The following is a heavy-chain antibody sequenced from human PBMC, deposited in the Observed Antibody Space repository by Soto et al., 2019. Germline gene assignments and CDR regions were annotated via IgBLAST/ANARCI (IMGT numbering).Heavy chain of an antibody. V-gene: IGHV3-30-3*01. Sequence: QVQLVESGGGVVQPGRSLRLSCAASGFTFSNYAMYWVRQAPGKGLEXXXXISYDGNNKYYADSVKGRFTISRDNSKNXXXXXXXXXXXXXXXXXXXXXXXXXXXXXXXXXXXXYGMDVWGQGTTVTVSS. J-gene: IGHJ6*02. CDR2: ISYDGNNK. CDR1: GFTFSNYA. CDR3: XXXXXXXXXXXXXXXXXYGMDV.